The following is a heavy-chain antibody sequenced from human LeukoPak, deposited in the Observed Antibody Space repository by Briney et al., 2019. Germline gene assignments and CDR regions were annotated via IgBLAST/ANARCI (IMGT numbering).Heavy chain of an antibody. CDR3: ARSNGYCSSTSCYISDY. CDR2: IYPGDSDT. Sequence: GESLKISCKVSGYIFTSDWIGWVRQVPGKGLEWMGIIYPGDSDTRYSPSFQGQVTISADKSISTAYLQWSSLKASDTAMYYCARSNGYCSSTSCYISDYWGQGTLVTVSS. J-gene: IGHJ4*02. D-gene: IGHD2-2*02. V-gene: IGHV5-51*01. CDR1: GYIFTSDW.